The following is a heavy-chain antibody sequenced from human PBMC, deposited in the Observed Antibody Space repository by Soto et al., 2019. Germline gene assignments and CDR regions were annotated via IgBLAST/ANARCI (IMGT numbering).Heavy chain of an antibody. D-gene: IGHD6-13*01. V-gene: IGHV3-23*01. Sequence: VQLLESGGGLVQPGGSLRLSCAASGLTLSNHAMTWVRQAPGKGLEWVSTVSENGAVTYYADSVKGRFTICRDNSRNTLYRQANNLRGVDTAVYYCVPGSAGTRGEDSWGPGALVTVSS. CDR1: GLTLSNHA. CDR3: VPGSAGTRGEDS. CDR2: VSENGAVT. J-gene: IGHJ4*02.